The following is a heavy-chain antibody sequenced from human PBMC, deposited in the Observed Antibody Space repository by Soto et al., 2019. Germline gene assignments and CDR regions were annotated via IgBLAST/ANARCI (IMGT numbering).Heavy chain of an antibody. Sequence: GGSLRLSCAASGFTLSSYSMRWVRPAPGKGLEGVSSISSSSSYIYYADSVKGRFTISRDNAKNSLYLQMNSLRAEDTAVYYCARGYGSGSYGGLDYYYYMDVWGKGTTVTVSS. CDR1: GFTLSSYS. J-gene: IGHJ6*03. D-gene: IGHD3-10*01. V-gene: IGHV3-21*01. CDR3: ARGYGSGSYGGLDYYYYMDV. CDR2: ISSSSSYI.